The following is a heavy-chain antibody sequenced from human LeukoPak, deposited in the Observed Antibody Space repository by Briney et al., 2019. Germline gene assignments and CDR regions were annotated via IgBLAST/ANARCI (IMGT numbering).Heavy chain of an antibody. CDR2: INYDGSA. V-gene: IGHV4-30-4*08. CDR3: AREVNIPVDSVGFDI. CDR1: GASISSGSYF. J-gene: IGHJ3*02. Sequence: SQTLSLTCTVSGASISSGSYFWSWVRQAPGEGLEWVGYINYDGSAYYNPSLKSRVIISVDTSKNQFSLRLRSVTAADTATYYCAREVNIPVDSVGFDIWGQGTMVTVSS. D-gene: IGHD2-2*01.